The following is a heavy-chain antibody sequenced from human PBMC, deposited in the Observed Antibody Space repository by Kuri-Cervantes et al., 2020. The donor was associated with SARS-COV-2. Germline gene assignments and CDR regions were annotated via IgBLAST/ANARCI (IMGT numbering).Heavy chain of an antibody. Sequence: SVKVSCKASGGTFSSYAISWVRQAPGQGLEWMGGIIPIFGTANYAQKFQGRVTITADESTSTAYMELSSLRSEDTAVCYCARGVAVAGYYYFDYWGQGTLVTVSS. CDR3: ARGVAVAGYYYFDY. V-gene: IGHV1-69*13. CDR2: IIPIFGTA. D-gene: IGHD6-19*01. J-gene: IGHJ4*02. CDR1: GGTFSSYA.